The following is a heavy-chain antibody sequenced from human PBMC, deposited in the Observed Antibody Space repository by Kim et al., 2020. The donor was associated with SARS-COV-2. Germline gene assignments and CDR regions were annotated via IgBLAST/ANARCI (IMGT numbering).Heavy chain of an antibody. J-gene: IGHJ4*02. Sequence: GGSLRVSCAASGFSFSSDSMNWVRQAPGKGLEWVSSISSSSRFIYYADSVRGRFTISRDDAKNLLYLQMNGLEAEDTAVYYCARDIDSGSGSYFDYWGLGTPVTVS. CDR2: ISSSSRFI. D-gene: IGHD3-10*01. CDR3: ARDIDSGSGSYFDY. V-gene: IGHV3-21*04. CDR1: GFSFSSDS.